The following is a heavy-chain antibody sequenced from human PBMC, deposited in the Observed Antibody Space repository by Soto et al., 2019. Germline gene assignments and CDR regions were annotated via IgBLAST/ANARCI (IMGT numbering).Heavy chain of an antibody. V-gene: IGHV3-23*01. CDR2: IRGSNSNT. CDR3: TKDRGSGYYGMDV. CDR1: GFTFRSYG. Sequence: PGGSLRLSCAASGFTFRSYGMSWVRQAPGKGLEWVSEIRGSNSNTYYADSVKGRFTISRDKSKNTLYLQMNSLRAEDTAVYYCTKDRGSGYYGMDVWGQGTTVTVSS. D-gene: IGHD6-19*01. J-gene: IGHJ6*02.